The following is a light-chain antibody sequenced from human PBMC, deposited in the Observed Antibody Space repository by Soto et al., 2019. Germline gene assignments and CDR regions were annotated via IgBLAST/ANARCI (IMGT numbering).Light chain of an antibody. CDR1: QSVSSSY. Sequence: EIVLTQSPGTLSLSPGERATLSCRASQSVSSSYLAWYQQKPGQAPRLLIYGAYSRATGIQDRFSGSGSGTDFTLTIRSLEPEDSAVYYCKQYNNWPRTFGQGTKVDIK. V-gene: IGKV3-20*01. CDR2: GAY. CDR3: KQYNNWPRT. J-gene: IGKJ1*01.